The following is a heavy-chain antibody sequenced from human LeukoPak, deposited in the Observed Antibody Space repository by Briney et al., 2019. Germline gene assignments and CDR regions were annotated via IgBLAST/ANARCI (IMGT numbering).Heavy chain of an antibody. CDR1: GGTFSSYA. J-gene: IGHJ4*02. D-gene: IGHD4-17*01. Sequence: GASVRVSCKASGGTFSSYAISWVRQAPGQGLEWMGGIIPIFGTANYAQKFQGRVTITADESTSTAYMELSSLRSEDTAVYYCARGGRVGDYLYYFDYWGQGTLVTVSS. CDR2: IIPIFGTA. V-gene: IGHV1-69*13. CDR3: ARGGRVGDYLYYFDY.